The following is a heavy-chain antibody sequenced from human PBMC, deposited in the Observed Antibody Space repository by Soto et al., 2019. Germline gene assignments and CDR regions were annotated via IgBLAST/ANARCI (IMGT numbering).Heavy chain of an antibody. CDR3: ARPRGYCSGGSCYPMHAFDI. CDR1: GYSFTSYW. D-gene: IGHD2-15*01. CDR2: IYPGDSDT. Sequence: LGESLKISCKGSGYSFTSYWIGWVRQMPGKGLEWMGIIYPGDSDTRYSPSFQGQVTISADKSISTAYLQWSSLKASDTAMYYCARPRGYCSGGSCYPMHAFDIWGQGTMVTVSS. V-gene: IGHV5-51*01. J-gene: IGHJ3*02.